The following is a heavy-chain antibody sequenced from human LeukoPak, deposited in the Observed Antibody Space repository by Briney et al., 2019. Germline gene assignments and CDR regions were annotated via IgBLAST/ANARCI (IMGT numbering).Heavy chain of an antibody. CDR3: ARVFDS. J-gene: IGHJ4*02. Sequence: PSETLSLTCTVSGGSISSSVYYWGWIRQPPGKGLEWIGSIYYRGSTYYSSSLRGRATISIDTSKNQFSLKLTYVTAADSAVYYCARVFDSWGQGTLVTVSS. CDR2: IYYRGST. CDR1: GGSISSSVYY. V-gene: IGHV4-39*07.